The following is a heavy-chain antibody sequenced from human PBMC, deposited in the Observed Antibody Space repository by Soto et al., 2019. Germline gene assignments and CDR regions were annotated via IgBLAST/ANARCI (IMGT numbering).Heavy chain of an antibody. Sequence: GESLKISCKGSGYSFTSYWIGWVRQMPGKCLEWMWIIYPGDSDTRYSPSFQGQVTISADKSISTAYLQWSSLKASDTAMSYCPTSSGWRRYFDYWGQGTLVTVS. V-gene: IGHV5-51*01. CDR2: IYPGDSDT. J-gene: IGHJ4*02. CDR3: PTSSGWRRYFDY. CDR1: GYSFTSYW. D-gene: IGHD6-19*01.